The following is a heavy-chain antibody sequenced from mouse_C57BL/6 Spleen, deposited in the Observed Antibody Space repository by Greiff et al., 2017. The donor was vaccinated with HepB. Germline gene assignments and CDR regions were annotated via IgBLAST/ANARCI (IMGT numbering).Heavy chain of an antibody. CDR2: IRLKSDNYAT. CDR3: LGGNYYDYDGYWYFDV. V-gene: IGHV6-3*01. Sequence: DVMLVESGGGLVQPGGSMKLSCVASGFTFSNYWMNWVRQSPEKGLEWVAQIRLKSDNYATHYADSVKGRFTISRDDSKSSVYLQMNNLRAEDTGIYYCLGGNYYDYDGYWYFDVWGTGTTVTVSS. J-gene: IGHJ1*03. D-gene: IGHD2-4*01. CDR1: GFTFSNYW.